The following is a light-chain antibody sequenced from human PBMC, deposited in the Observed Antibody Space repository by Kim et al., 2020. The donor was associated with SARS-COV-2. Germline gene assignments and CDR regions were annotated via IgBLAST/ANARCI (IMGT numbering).Light chain of an antibody. CDR1: SLRSYY. Sequence: SSELTQDPAVSVALGQTVRITCQGDSLRSYYATWYQQKPGQAPIVVIYGKNNRPSGIPDRFSGSSSGNTASLTITGTQAGDAADYYCKPRDSCAQVVFC. CDR3: KPRDSCAQVV. CDR2: GKN. V-gene: IGLV3-19*01. J-gene: IGLJ2*01.